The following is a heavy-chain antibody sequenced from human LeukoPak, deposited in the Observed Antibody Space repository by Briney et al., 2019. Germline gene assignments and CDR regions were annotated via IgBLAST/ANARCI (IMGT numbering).Heavy chain of an antibody. J-gene: IGHJ4*02. CDR2: FDPEDGET. CDR1: GYTLTDLS. Sequence: ASVKVSCKVSGYTLTDLSMHWVRQAPGKGLEWMGGFDPEDGETIYAQKFQGRVTMTEDTSTDTAYMELSSLRSEDTAVYYCQGEYYYDSSGYYYYVDYWGQGTLVTVSS. D-gene: IGHD3-22*01. CDR3: QGEYYYDSSGYYYYVDY. V-gene: IGHV1-24*01.